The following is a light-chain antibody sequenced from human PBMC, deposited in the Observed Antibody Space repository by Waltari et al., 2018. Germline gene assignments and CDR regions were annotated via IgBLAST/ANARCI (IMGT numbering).Light chain of an antibody. CDR2: HAS. CDR1: QGISSY. Sequence: AIRMTQSPSSLSASTGDRVTITCRASQGISSYLAWYQQKPGKAPKLLIYHASTLQSGVPSRFSGSGSGTDFTLTISCLQSEDFATYYCQQYYSYPYTFGQGTKLEIK. J-gene: IGKJ2*01. V-gene: IGKV1-8*01. CDR3: QQYYSYPYT.